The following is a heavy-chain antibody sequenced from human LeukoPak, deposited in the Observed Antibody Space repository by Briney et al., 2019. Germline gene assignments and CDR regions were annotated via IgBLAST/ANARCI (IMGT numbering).Heavy chain of an antibody. V-gene: IGHV4-59*01. CDR1: GASISSYY. CDR3: ARDSEWFGELLVLPSTPGNYFDY. D-gene: IGHD3-10*01. CDR2: IYYSGST. Sequence: PSETLSLTCTVSGASISSYYWSWIRQPPGKGLEWIAYIYYSGSTNYNPSLKSRVTISVDTSKNQFSLKLSSVTAADTAVYYCARDSEWFGELLVLPSTPGNYFDYWGQGTLVTVSS. J-gene: IGHJ4*02.